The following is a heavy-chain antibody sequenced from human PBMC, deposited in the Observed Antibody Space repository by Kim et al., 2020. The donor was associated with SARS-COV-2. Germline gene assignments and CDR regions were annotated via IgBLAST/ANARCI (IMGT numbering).Heavy chain of an antibody. D-gene: IGHD2-2*01. CDR2: ISYDGSNK. Sequence: GGSLRLSCAASGFTFSSYGMHWVRQAPGKGLEWVAVISYDGSNKYYADSVKGRFTISRDNSKNTLYLQMNSLRAEDTAVYYCAKGGVVPAAMVVSRHYYG. CDR3: AKGGVVPAAMVVSRHYYG. V-gene: IGHV3-30*18. J-gene: IGHJ6*01. CDR1: GFTFSSYG.